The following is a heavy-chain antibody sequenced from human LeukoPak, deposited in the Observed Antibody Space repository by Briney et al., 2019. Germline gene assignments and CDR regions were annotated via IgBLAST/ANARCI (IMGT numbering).Heavy chain of an antibody. CDR1: GFTFSSYA. Sequence: GGSLRLSCAASGFTFSSYAMSWVRQAPGKGLEWVSAISSSGGSTYYADSVKGRFTISRDNSKNTLYLQMNSLRAEDTAVYYCAKSYCSSTSCHEDYWGQGTLVTVSS. CDR2: ISSSGGST. J-gene: IGHJ4*02. CDR3: AKSYCSSTSCHEDY. D-gene: IGHD2-2*01. V-gene: IGHV3-23*01.